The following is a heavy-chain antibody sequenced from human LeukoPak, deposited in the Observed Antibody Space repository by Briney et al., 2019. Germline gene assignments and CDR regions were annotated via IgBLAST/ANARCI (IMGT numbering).Heavy chain of an antibody. Sequence: ASVKVSCKASGYTFTSYGISWVRQVPGQGLEWMGWISAYNGNTNYAQKLQGGVTMTTDTSTSTAYMELRGLRSDDTAVYYCARVNGDYEKTYYFDYWGQGTLVTVSS. D-gene: IGHD4-17*01. CDR1: GYTFTSYG. J-gene: IGHJ4*02. V-gene: IGHV1-18*01. CDR3: ARVNGDYEKTYYFDY. CDR2: ISAYNGNT.